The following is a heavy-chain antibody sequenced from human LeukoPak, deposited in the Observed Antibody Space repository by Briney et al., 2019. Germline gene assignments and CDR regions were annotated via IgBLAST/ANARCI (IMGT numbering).Heavy chain of an antibody. D-gene: IGHD4-17*01. CDR3: ARFYGDLANHWLFDL. CDR1: EFNVSNNY. J-gene: IGHJ2*01. V-gene: IGHV3-53*01. Sequence: GRSLRLSCVASEFNVSNNYMSWVRQAPGHGLEWVSVMSGSGATYYAASINGRFTISRDNSKNTLYLQMNSPRGYDTAVYYCARFYGDLANHWLFDLWGRGTLVTVSS. CDR2: MSGSGAT.